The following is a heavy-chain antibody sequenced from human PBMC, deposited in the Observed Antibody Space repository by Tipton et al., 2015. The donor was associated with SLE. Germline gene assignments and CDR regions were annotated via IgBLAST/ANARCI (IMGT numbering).Heavy chain of an antibody. J-gene: IGHJ3*02. D-gene: IGHD2-15*01. V-gene: IGHV4-34*01. Sequence: LRLSCAASGFTFNRYWMGWVRQAPGKGLEWIGEINHSGSTNYNPSLKSRVTISVDTSKNQFSLKLSSVTAADTAVYYCARGDYSDAFDIWGQGTMVTVSS. CDR2: INHSGST. CDR1: GFTFNRYW. CDR3: ARGDYSDAFDI.